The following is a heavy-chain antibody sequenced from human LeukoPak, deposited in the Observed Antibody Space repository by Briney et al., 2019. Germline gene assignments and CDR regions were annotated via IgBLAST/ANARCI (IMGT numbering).Heavy chain of an antibody. CDR1: GFTFSSYG. D-gene: IGHD4-17*01. V-gene: IGHV3-21*01. J-gene: IGHJ4*02. CDR2: ITSSGSYI. CDR3: AKQYTTTVTTPHFDY. Sequence: PGGSLRLSCKASGFTFSSYGMNWVRQAPGKGLEWVSSITSSGSYIFYADSVKGRSTITRDNAKNSLYLQMNSLRAEDTAIYYCAKQYTTTVTTPHFDYWGQGSLVTVSS.